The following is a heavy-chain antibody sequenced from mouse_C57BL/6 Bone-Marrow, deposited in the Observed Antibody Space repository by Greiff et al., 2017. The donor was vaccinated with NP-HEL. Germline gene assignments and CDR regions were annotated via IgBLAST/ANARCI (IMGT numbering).Heavy chain of an antibody. CDR3: ARPPDSSGYWFAY. V-gene: IGHV5-12*01. CDR2: ISNGGGST. D-gene: IGHD3-2*02. J-gene: IGHJ3*01. Sequence: EVKLVESGGGLVQPGGSLKLSCAASGFTFSDYYMYWVRQTPEKRLEWVAYISNGGGSTYYPASVQGRFTLSRYNAKNTLYLQMSRLTSEDTAMYYCARPPDSSGYWFAYWGQGTLVTVSA. CDR1: GFTFSDYY.